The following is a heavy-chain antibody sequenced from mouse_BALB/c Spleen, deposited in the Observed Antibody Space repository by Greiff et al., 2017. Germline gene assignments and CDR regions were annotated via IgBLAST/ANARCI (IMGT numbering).Heavy chain of an antibody. J-gene: IGHJ2*01. V-gene: IGHV1-12*01. CDR2: IYPGNGDT. CDR3: AREGGYYFDY. CDR1: GYTFTSYN. Sequence: LQQPGAELVKPGASVKMSCKASGYTFTSYNMHWVKQTPGQGLEWIGAIYPGNGDTSYNQKFKGKATLTADKSSSTAYMQLSSLTSEDSAVYYCAREGGYYFDYWGQGTTLTVSS.